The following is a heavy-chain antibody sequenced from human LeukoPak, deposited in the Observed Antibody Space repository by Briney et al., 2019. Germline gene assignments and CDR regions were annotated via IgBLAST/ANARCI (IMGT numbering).Heavy chain of an antibody. CDR2: MKEDGSER. V-gene: IGHV3-7*03. CDR1: GFTFSSYA. J-gene: IGHJ4*02. D-gene: IGHD2-8*01. Sequence: GGSLRLSCAASGFTFSSYAMSWVRQARGKGLEWVASMKEDGSERQYVDSVKGRFSISRDNTKGSLFLQLNSLRAEDTAVYYCARDLGYCTNGVCHTGFDYWGQGTLVAVSS. CDR3: ARDLGYCTNGVCHTGFDY.